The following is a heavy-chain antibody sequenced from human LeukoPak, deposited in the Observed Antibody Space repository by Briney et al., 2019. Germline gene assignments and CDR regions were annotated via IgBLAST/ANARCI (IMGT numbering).Heavy chain of an antibody. CDR1: GYSISSGYY. V-gene: IGHV4-38-2*02. CDR2: IYTSGST. D-gene: IGHD6-13*01. CDR3: ARYKQQLVLYNWFDP. J-gene: IGHJ5*02. Sequence: PSETLSLTCIVSGYSISSGYYWGWIRQPPGKGLEWIGRIYTSGSTNYNPSLKSRVTITVDTSKNQFSLKLSSVTAADTAVYYCARYKQQLVLYNWFDPWGQGTLVTVSS.